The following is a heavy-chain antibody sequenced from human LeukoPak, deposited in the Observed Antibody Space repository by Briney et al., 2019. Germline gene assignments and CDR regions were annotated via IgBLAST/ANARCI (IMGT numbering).Heavy chain of an antibody. CDR1: GFTFSSYS. CDR3: ARVVVVPAAYYFDY. CDR2: ISGSGGST. Sequence: GGSLRLSCAASGFTFSSYSMIWVRQAPGKGLEWVSAISGSGGSTYYADSVKGRFTISRDNSKNTLYLQMNSLRAEDTAVYYCARVVVVPAAYYFDYWGQGTLVTVSS. D-gene: IGHD2-2*01. V-gene: IGHV3-23*01. J-gene: IGHJ4*02.